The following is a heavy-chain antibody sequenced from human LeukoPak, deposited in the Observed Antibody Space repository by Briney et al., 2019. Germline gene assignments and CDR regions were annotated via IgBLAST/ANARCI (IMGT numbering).Heavy chain of an antibody. J-gene: IGHJ4*02. D-gene: IGHD2-2*01. CDR2: ISASGGST. Sequence: GGSLRLSCAASGFTFSSYAMNWVRQAPGKGLEWVSTISASGGSTYYFVKGRFTISRDNSKNTLFLQMNSLRAEDTAVYFCAKGYCSSTNCKESFFDYWGQGTLVTVSS. CDR1: GFTFSSYA. V-gene: IGHV3-23*01. CDR3: AKGYCSSTNCKESFFDY.